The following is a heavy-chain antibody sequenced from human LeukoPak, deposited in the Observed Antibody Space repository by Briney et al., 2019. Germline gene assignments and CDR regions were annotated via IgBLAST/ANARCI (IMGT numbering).Heavy chain of an antibody. D-gene: IGHD6-19*01. CDR3: ARAGSSGWDKNYFDY. J-gene: IGHJ4*02. CDR1: GFTFSDYY. V-gene: IGHV3-11*01. Sequence: GASLRLSCAASGFTFSDYYMSWIRQAPGKGLEWVSYISSSGSTIYYADSVKGRFTISRDNAKNSLYLQMNSLRAEDTAVYYCARAGSSGWDKNYFDYWGQGTLVTVSS. CDR2: ISSSGSTI.